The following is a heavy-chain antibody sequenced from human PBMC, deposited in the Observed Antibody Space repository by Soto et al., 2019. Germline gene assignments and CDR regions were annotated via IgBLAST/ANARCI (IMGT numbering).Heavy chain of an antibody. Sequence: ASVTVSCKASGGTFSSYAISWVRQAPGQGLEWMGGIIPIFGTANYAQKFQGRVTITADESTSTAYMELSSLRSEDTAVYYCARVRDRNAFYFDYWGQGTLVTVSS. CDR2: IIPIFGTA. D-gene: IGHD1-1*01. V-gene: IGHV1-69*13. J-gene: IGHJ4*02. CDR1: GGTFSSYA. CDR3: ARVRDRNAFYFDY.